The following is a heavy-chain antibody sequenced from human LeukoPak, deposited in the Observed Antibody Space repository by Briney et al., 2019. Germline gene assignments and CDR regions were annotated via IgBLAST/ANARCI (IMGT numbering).Heavy chain of an antibody. V-gene: IGHV1-69*05. CDR3: AEHDFWSGYSNYYYYYMDV. CDR2: IIPIFGTA. D-gene: IGHD3-3*01. J-gene: IGHJ6*03. CDR1: GGTFSSYA. Sequence: GASVKVSCKASGGTFSSYAISWVRQAPGQGLEWVGGIIPIFGTANYAQKFQGRVTITTDESTSTAYMELSSLRPEDTAVYYCAEHDFWSGYSNYYYYYMDVWGKGTTVTVSS.